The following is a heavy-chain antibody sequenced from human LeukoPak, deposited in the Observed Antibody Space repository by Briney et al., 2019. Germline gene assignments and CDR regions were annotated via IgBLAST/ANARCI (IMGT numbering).Heavy chain of an antibody. CDR2: ISYSGTT. J-gene: IGHJ4*02. Sequence: SETLSLTCTVSSASITSSPYFWGWIRQSPGKGLEWIGSISYSGTTYYNPSLKSRVTISVDTSKKQFSLKLRSVTAADTAVYFCARRAYSAAYWKHFDYWGQGTLVTVSS. D-gene: IGHD1-1*01. V-gene: IGHV4-39*01. CDR1: SASITSSPYF. CDR3: ARRAYSAAYWKHFDY.